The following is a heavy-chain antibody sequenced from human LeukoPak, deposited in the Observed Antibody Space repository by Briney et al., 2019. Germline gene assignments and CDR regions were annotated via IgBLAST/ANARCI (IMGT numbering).Heavy chain of an antibody. V-gene: IGHV4-34*01. CDR3: ARLNGGY. D-gene: IGHD1-1*01. CDR1: GGSFSGYY. CDR2: INHSGST. J-gene: IGHJ4*02. Sequence: SETLSLTCAVYGGSFSGYYWSWIRQPPGKGLEWIGEINHSGSTNYNPSLKSRVTISVDTSKNQFSLKVTSVTAADTAVYYCARLNGGYWGQGTLVIVSS.